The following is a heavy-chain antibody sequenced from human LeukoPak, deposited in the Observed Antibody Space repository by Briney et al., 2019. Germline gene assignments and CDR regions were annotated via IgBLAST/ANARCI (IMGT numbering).Heavy chain of an antibody. Sequence: GGSLRLSCAASGFTFSSYSMNWVRQAPGKGLEWVSSISSSSSYLYYADSVKGRFTISRDNAKNSLYLQMNSLRAEDTAVYYCASGTTVVPFFDYWGQGTLVTVSS. CDR1: GFTFSSYS. D-gene: IGHD4-23*01. CDR3: ASGTTVVPFFDY. J-gene: IGHJ4*02. V-gene: IGHV3-21*01. CDR2: ISSSSSYL.